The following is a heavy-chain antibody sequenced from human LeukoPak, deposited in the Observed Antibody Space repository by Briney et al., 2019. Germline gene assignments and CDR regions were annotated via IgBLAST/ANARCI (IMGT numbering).Heavy chain of an antibody. CDR1: GFTFSSYA. CDR2: ISGSGGST. Sequence: PGGSLRLSCAASGFTFSSYAMSWVRQAPGKGLEWVSAISGSGGSTYYADSVKGRFTISRDNSKNTLYLQMNSLRAEDTAVYYRAKDGEEYCSGGSCYPWSGDYWGQGTLVTVSS. J-gene: IGHJ4*02. D-gene: IGHD2-15*01. V-gene: IGHV3-23*01. CDR3: AKDGEEYCSGGSCYPWSGDY.